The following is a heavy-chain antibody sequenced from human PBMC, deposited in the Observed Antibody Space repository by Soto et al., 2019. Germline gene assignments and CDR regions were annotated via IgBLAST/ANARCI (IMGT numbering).Heavy chain of an antibody. D-gene: IGHD2-2*01. CDR3: ARGTGCSSTSCYGYYYYYGMDV. CDR1: GGTFSSYA. CDR2: IIPIFGTA. Sequence: QVQLVQSGAEVKKPGSSVKVSCKASGGTFSSYAISWVRQAPGQGLEWMGGIIPIFGTANYAQKLQGRVTITADESTSTGCMELSSLRSEDTAVYYCARGTGCSSTSCYGYYYYYGMDVWGQGTTVTVSS. V-gene: IGHV1-69*01. J-gene: IGHJ6*02.